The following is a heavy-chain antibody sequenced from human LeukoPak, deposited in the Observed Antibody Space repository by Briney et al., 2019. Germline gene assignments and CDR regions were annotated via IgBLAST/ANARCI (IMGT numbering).Heavy chain of an antibody. Sequence: PSETLSLTCTVSGGSISSGGYYWSWIRQHPGKGLEWIGYIYYSGSTYYNLSLKSRVTISVDTSKNQFSLKLASVTAADTAVYYCARGYCSGDNCYSSPLDYWGQGTLVTVSS. CDR2: IYYSGST. D-gene: IGHD2-15*01. CDR1: GGSISSGGYY. J-gene: IGHJ4*02. CDR3: ARGYCSGDNCYSSPLDY. V-gene: IGHV4-31*03.